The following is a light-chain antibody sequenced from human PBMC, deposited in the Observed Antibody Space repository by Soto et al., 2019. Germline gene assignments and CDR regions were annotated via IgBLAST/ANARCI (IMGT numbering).Light chain of an antibody. Sequence: DIQMTQSPSSVSASVGDRVTITCRASQGISSRLAWYQQKPGKVPKLLIYSASNLQSGVPSRFSGSGSGTEFTLTVSSLQPDDFATYYCHQYHNFPRTFGQGTKVDIK. CDR1: QGISSR. CDR2: SAS. J-gene: IGKJ1*01. V-gene: IGKV1-12*01. CDR3: HQYHNFPRT.